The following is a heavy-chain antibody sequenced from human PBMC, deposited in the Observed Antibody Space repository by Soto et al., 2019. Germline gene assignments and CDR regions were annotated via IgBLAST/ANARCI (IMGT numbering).Heavy chain of an antibody. CDR1: GYTFTSYY. CDR3: ASSSPGSRTLMDI. J-gene: IGHJ3*02. V-gene: IGHV1-46*03. D-gene: IGHD6-13*01. CDR2: INPSGGST. Sequence: ASVKVSCKASGYTFTSYYMHWVRQAPGQGLEWMGIINPSGGSTSYAQKFQGRVTMTRDTSTSTVYMELSSLGSEDTAVYYCASSSPGSRTLMDIWGQGTMVTVSS.